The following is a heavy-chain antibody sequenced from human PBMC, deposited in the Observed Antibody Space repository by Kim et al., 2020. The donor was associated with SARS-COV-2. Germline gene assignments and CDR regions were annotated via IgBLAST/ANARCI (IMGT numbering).Heavy chain of an antibody. CDR3: ARVVPGPYYDILTGHIMDV. V-gene: IGHV3-53*01. D-gene: IGHD3-9*01. J-gene: IGHJ6*02. CDR2: IYSGGST. Sequence: GGSLRLSCAASGFTVSSNYMSWVRQAPGKGLEWVSVIYSGGSTYYADSVKGRFTISRDNSKNTLYLQMNSLRAEDTAVYYCARVVPGPYYDILTGHIMDVWGQGTTVTVSS. CDR1: GFTVSSNY.